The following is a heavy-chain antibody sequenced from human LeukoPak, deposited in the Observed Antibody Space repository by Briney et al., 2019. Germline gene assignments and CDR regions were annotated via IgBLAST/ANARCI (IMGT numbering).Heavy chain of an antibody. V-gene: IGHV1-69*04. CDR3: ARDSSGFLSY. D-gene: IGHD5-12*01. CDR1: GGTFSSYA. CDR2: IIPILGIA. J-gene: IGHJ4*02. Sequence: SVKVSCKASGGTFSSYAISWVRQAPGQGLEWMGRIIPILGIANYAQKFQGRVTITAGKSTSTAYMELSSLRSEDTAVYYCARDSSGFLSYWGQGTLVTVSS.